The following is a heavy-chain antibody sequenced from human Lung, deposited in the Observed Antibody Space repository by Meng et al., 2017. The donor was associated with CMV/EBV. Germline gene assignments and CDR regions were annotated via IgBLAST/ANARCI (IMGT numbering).Heavy chain of an antibody. V-gene: IGHV4-30-4*08. Sequence: SETLSLXCTVSGASIDSDNYYWSWIRQPPGKGLEWIGYIYYSRSSFYNPSLKSRVTISLNMSKNQFSLYLSSVTAADTAVYYCARADYYNRMDVWGQGTTVTVSS. CDR2: IYYSRSS. J-gene: IGHJ6*02. CDR3: ARADYYNRMDV. CDR1: GASIDSDNYY.